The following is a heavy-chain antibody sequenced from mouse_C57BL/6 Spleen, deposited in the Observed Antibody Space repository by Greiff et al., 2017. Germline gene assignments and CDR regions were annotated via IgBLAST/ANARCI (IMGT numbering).Heavy chain of an antibody. CDR1: GFTFSDYY. V-gene: IGHV5-16*01. J-gene: IGHJ1*03. CDR3: ARDWDYGSSYWYFDV. CDR2: INYDGSST. Sequence: EVQVVESEGGLVQPGSSMKLSCTASGFTFSDYYMAWVRQVPEKGLEWVANINYDGSSTYYLASLKSRFIISRDNAKNILYLQMSSLKSEDTATYYSARDWDYGSSYWYFDVWGTGTTVTVSS. D-gene: IGHD1-1*01.